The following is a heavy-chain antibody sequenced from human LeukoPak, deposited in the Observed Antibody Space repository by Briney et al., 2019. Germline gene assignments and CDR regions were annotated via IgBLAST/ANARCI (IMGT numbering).Heavy chain of an antibody. D-gene: IGHD6-25*01. CDR3: AKDLEPRSSAFSYYMDV. CDR1: GFTFSSYG. CDR2: ISGSGGST. Sequence: GGSLRLSCAASGFTFSSYGMSWVRQAPGKGLEWVSAISGSGGSTYYADSVKGRFTISRDNSKNTLYLQMNSLRAEDTAVYYCAKDLEPRSSAFSYYMDVWGKGTTVTVSS. J-gene: IGHJ6*03. V-gene: IGHV3-23*01.